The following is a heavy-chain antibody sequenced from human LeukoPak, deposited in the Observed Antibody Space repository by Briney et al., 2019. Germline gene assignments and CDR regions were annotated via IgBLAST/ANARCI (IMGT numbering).Heavy chain of an antibody. D-gene: IGHD3-22*01. V-gene: IGHV4-61*02. CDR1: GGSISSGSYF. CDR2: IYTSGST. CDR3: ARDLRGSYYYDSSGYLLGDAFDI. Sequence: PSQTLSLTCTVFGGSISSGSYFWSWIRQPAGKGLEWIGRIYTSGSTNFNPSLKSRVTMSVDTSKNQFSLKLSSVTAADTAVYYCARDLRGSYYYDSSGYLLGDAFDIWGQGTMVTVPS. J-gene: IGHJ3*02.